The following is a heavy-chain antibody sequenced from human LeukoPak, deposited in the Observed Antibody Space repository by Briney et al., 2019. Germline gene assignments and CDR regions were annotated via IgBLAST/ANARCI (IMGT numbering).Heavy chain of an antibody. J-gene: IGHJ6*03. Sequence: GGSLRLSCAASGFTFSTYWMHWVRQAPGKGLMWVSRINSDGSTRTYADSVKGRFIISRDNAKNTLYLQMNSLRAEDMAVYYCARVQRKYQLPRLNDYDYMDVWGKGTTVTISS. CDR3: ARVQRKYQLPRLNDYDYMDV. V-gene: IGHV3-74*01. D-gene: IGHD2-2*01. CDR1: GFTFSTYW. CDR2: INSDGSTR.